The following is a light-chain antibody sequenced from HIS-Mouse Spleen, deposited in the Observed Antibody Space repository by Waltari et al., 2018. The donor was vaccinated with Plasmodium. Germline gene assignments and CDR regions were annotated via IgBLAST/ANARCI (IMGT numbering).Light chain of an antibody. J-gene: IGKJ4*01. CDR1: QGISSY. CDR2: AAP. V-gene: IGKV1-8*01. Sequence: AIRLTQSPSSFSASTGDSVTITCRASQGISSYLAWYQQKPGKAPKLLIYAAPTLQSGVPSRFSGSGSGTDFTLTISCLQSEDFATYYCQHYSYLLTFGGGTKVEIK. CDR3: QHYSYLLT.